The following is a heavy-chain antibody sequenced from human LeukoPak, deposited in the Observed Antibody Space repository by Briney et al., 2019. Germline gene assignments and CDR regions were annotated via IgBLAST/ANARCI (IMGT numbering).Heavy chain of an antibody. Sequence: SETLSLTCTVSGGSISSHYWSWIRQPPGKGLEWIGYIYYSGSTNYNPSLKSRVTISVDTSKNQFSLKLSSVTAADTAVYYCARARGYLGFDFWGRGTLVTVSS. J-gene: IGHJ4*02. CDR1: GGSISSHY. CDR3: ARARGYLGFDF. V-gene: IGHV4-59*11. CDR2: IYYSGST. D-gene: IGHD1-1*01.